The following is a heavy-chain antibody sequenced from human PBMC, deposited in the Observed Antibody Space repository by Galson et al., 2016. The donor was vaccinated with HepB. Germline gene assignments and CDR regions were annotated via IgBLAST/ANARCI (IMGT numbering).Heavy chain of an antibody. J-gene: IGHJ5*02. V-gene: IGHV3-74*01. D-gene: IGHD2-2*01. Sequence: SLRLSCAASGFTFSTYWMHWVRQAPGKGLVWVSRIHSTGSKRDYADSVKGRFSISRDNAKNTLYLQMDSLRVEDTGVYYCARIEFCGTSSCSWGRGTLVTVSS. CDR3: ARIEFCGTSSCS. CDR1: GFTFSTYW. CDR2: IHSTGSKR.